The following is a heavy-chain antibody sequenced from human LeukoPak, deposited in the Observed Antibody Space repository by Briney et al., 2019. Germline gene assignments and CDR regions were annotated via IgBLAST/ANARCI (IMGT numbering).Heavy chain of an antibody. V-gene: IGHV3-30*18. Sequence: QTGGSLRLSCAASGFTFSSYGMHWVRQAPGKGLEWVAVISYDGSNKYYADSVKGRFTISRDNSKNTLYLQMNSLRAEDTAVYYCAKDLARISYSSSWPDDYWGQGTLVTVSS. CDR1: GFTFSSYG. CDR3: AKDLARISYSSSWPDDY. D-gene: IGHD6-13*01. J-gene: IGHJ4*02. CDR2: ISYDGSNK.